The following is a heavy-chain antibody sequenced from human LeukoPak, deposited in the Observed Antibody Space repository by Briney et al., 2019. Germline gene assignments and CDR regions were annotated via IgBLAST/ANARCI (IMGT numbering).Heavy chain of an antibody. Sequence: GGSLRLSCAASGFTFSSDAMSWVRQAPGKGLEWVAFIRYDGSNKYYADSVKGRFTISRDNSKNTLYLQMNSPRAEDTAVYYCAKDDFRSHIVATGRGLLSYWGQGTLVTVSS. CDR2: IRYDGSNK. V-gene: IGHV3-30*02. J-gene: IGHJ4*02. CDR1: GFTFSSDA. D-gene: IGHD5-12*01. CDR3: AKDDFRSHIVATGRGLLSY.